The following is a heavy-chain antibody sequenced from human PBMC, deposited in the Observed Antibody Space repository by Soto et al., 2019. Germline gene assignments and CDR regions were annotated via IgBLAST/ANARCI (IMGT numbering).Heavy chain of an antibody. Sequence: QVQLVQSGAEVKKPGSSVKVSCKASGGTFSSDAISWVRQAPGQGLEWMGGIIPIFGTANYAQKFQGRVTITADESTSTAYMELSILRSEDTAVYYCARSDIVLMVSARAHFDYWGQGTLVTVSS. V-gene: IGHV1-69*01. J-gene: IGHJ4*02. CDR1: GGTFSSDA. D-gene: IGHD2-8*01. CDR2: IIPIFGTA. CDR3: ARSDIVLMVSARAHFDY.